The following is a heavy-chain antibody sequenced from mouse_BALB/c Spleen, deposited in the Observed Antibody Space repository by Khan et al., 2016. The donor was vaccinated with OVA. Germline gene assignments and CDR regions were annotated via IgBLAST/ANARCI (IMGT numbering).Heavy chain of an antibody. CDR1: GFTFSTYA. D-gene: IGHD1-1*01. CDR3: ARHNYGPFAY. Sequence: EVELVESGGDLVKPGGSLKLSCSASGFTFSTYAMSWVRQTPEKWLEWVATISSGGDNIFYPDSVKGRFTISRDNANNTLYLQMSSLRSEDTAMYYCARHNYGPFAYWGQGTLVTVSA. V-gene: IGHV5-9-3*01. CDR2: ISSGGDNI. J-gene: IGHJ3*01.